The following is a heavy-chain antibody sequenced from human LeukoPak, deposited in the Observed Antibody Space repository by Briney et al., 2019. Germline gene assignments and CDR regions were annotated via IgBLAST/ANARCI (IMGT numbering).Heavy chain of an antibody. CDR2: INPNSGGT. D-gene: IGHD5-12*01. V-gene: IGHV1-2*04. J-gene: IGHJ4*02. CDR1: GYTFTNYG. Sequence: EASVKVSCKASGYTFTNYGISWVRQAPGQGLEWMGWINPNSGGTNYAQKFQGWVTMTRDTSISTAYMELSRLRSDDTAVYYCARTRGYSGYDYDYWGQGTLVTVSS. CDR3: ARTRGYSGYDYDY.